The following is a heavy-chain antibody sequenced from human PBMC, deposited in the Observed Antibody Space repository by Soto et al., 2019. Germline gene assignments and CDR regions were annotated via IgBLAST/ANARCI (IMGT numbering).Heavy chain of an antibody. J-gene: IGHJ1*01. CDR3: ARDAYCSSNTCYLGALGYFNP. CDR1: GFTCSSYG. V-gene: IGHV3-33*01. CDR2: IWYDGSNK. D-gene: IGHD2-2*01. Sequence: GGSLRLSCAASGFTCSSYGMHWVRQAPGKGLEWVAVIWYDGSNKYYADSVKGRFTISRDNSKNTLYLQMNSLRAEDTAVYYSARDAYCSSNTCYLGALGYFNPWGQGTLVTVS.